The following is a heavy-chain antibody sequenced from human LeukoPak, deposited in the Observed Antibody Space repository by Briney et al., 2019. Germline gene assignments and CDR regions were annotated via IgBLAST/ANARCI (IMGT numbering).Heavy chain of an antibody. J-gene: IGHJ4*02. CDR3: ARLGYDSSGYYY. Sequence: SETLSLTCAVYGGSFSSYYWSWIRQPAGKGLEWIGRIYTSGSTNYNPSLKSRVTISVDTSKNQFSLKLSSVTAADTAVYYCARLGYDSSGYYYWGQGTLVTVSS. CDR1: GGSFSSYY. D-gene: IGHD3-22*01. V-gene: IGHV4-59*10. CDR2: IYTSGST.